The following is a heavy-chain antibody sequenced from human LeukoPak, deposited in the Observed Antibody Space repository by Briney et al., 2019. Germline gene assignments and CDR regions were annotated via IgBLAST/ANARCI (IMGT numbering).Heavy chain of an antibody. CDR1: GGTFSSYA. V-gene: IGHV1-69*04. J-gene: IGHJ4*02. D-gene: IGHD4-17*01. CDR3: ATEHTYIMTTPRDHHYFDY. Sequence: ASVKVSCKASGGTFSSYAISWVRQAPGQGLEWMGRIIPILGIANYAQKFQGRVTITADKSTSTAYMELSSLRSEDTAVYYCATEHTYIMTTPRDHHYFDYWGQGTLVTVSS. CDR2: IIPILGIA.